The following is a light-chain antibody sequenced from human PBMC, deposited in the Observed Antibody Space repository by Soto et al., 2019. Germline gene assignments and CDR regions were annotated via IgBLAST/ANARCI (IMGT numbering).Light chain of an antibody. CDR2: AAS. V-gene: IGKV1-39*01. CDR1: QSISSY. Sequence: DIQMTQSPSSLSASVGDRVTITCRASQSISSYLNWDQQKPGKAPKLLIYAASSLQSGVPSRFSGRGSGTDFTLTSSSLQPEDVATYYCQLSYSTPPTFGQGTKLEIK. CDR3: QLSYSTPPT. J-gene: IGKJ2*01.